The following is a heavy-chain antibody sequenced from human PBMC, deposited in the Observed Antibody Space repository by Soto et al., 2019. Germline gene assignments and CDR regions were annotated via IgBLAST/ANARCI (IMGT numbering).Heavy chain of an antibody. D-gene: IGHD2-2*01. CDR1: GYRFSSLG. Sequence: GASVKASCKDCGYRFSSLGMHWVRQAPGQRLEWMGWIHGGNGNTKYSQKYRGRVTMTRDTSASTAYMELSSLTSEDTAVYYCTNSYCGSMSCLGNYWGQGSLVTLSS. V-gene: IGHV1-3*01. J-gene: IGHJ4*02. CDR3: TNSYCGSMSCLGNY. CDR2: IHGGNGNT.